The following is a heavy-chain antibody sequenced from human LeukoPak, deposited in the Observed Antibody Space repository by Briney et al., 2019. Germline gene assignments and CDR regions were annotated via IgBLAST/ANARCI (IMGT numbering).Heavy chain of an antibody. D-gene: IGHD6-13*01. J-gene: IGHJ5*02. CDR1: GGSISSGGYY. Sequence: SETLSLTCTVSGGSISSGGYYWSWIRQHPGKGLEWIGYIYYIGSTYYNPSLKSRVTISLDTSKNQFSLNLSSVTAADTAVYYCARRIAAAATGWFDPWGQGTLVTVSS. V-gene: IGHV4-31*03. CDR2: IYYIGST. CDR3: ARRIAAAATGWFDP.